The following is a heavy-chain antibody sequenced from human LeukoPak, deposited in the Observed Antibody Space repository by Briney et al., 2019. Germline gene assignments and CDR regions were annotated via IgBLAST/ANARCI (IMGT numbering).Heavy chain of an antibody. J-gene: IGHJ4*02. CDR3: ASVHTSGFAGTEVDY. V-gene: IGHV4-34*01. CDR1: CGSFSGYY. Sequence: SETLSLTCAVYCGSFSGYYWSWIRQPPGKGLEWIGEINHSGSTNYNPSLKSRVTISVDTSKNQFSLKLSSVTAADTAVYYCASVHTSGFAGTEVDYWGQGTLVTVSS. CDR2: INHSGST. D-gene: IGHD3-16*01.